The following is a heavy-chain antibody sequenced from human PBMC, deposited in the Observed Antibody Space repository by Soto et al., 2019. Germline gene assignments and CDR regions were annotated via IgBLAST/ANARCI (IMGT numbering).Heavy chain of an antibody. Sequence: GGSLRLSCAASGFTFWKFGLHWVRQSPREGLEWVALISHDGTDKYYADSVKGRFTISRDNSKDTLFLHMDNLRPKDTGIYYCAKPTSFVTCFDSWGQGTLVTVSS. D-gene: IGHD3-16*02. CDR2: ISHDGTDK. CDR3: AKPTSFVTCFDS. J-gene: IGHJ5*01. V-gene: IGHV3-30*18. CDR1: GFTFWKFG.